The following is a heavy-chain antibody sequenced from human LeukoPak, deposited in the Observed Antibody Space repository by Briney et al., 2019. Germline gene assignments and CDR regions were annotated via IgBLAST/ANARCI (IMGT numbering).Heavy chain of an antibody. Sequence: QAGGSLRLSCAAPGFTFSSYAMHWVRQAPGKGLEWVAVISYDGSNKYYADSVKGRFAISTDNSKNTLYLQMNSLRVEDTAVYFCAARKVRGVWFYLDYWGQGTLVTVSS. CDR2: ISYDGSNK. D-gene: IGHD3-10*01. CDR1: GFTFSSYA. V-gene: IGHV3-30*09. J-gene: IGHJ4*02. CDR3: AARKVRGVWFYLDY.